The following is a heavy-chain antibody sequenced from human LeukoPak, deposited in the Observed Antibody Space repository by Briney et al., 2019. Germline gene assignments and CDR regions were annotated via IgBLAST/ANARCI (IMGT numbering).Heavy chain of an antibody. Sequence: GGSLRLSCAASGFTFSSYAMSWVRQAPGKGLEWVSAISGSGSSTYYADSVKGRFTISRDNSKNTLYLQMNSLKTEDTAVYYCTRVLLWFGELLSFDYWGQGTLVTVSS. CDR3: TRVLLWFGELLSFDY. CDR2: ISGSGSST. V-gene: IGHV3-23*01. J-gene: IGHJ4*02. CDR1: GFTFSSYA. D-gene: IGHD3-10*01.